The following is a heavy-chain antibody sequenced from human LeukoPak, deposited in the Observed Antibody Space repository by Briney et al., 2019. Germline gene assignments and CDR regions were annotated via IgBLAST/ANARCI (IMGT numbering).Heavy chain of an antibody. CDR2: IEEDGSEK. J-gene: IGHJ2*01. Sequence: PGGSLRLSCAASGFTFSRYWMSWVRQAPGKGLEWVASIEEDGSEKYYVDSVKGRCTISRDSAKNTLYLQMNSLRVEDTAVYYCARRPTSLGYFDVWGRGTLVTVSS. CDR3: ARRPTSLGYFDV. V-gene: IGHV3-7*05. CDR1: GFTFSRYW.